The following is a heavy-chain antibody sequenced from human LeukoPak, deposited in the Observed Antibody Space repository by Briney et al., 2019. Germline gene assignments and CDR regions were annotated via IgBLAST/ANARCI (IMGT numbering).Heavy chain of an antibody. CDR3: ARGATMIVVANAFDI. CDR2: IYYSGST. J-gene: IGHJ3*02. CDR1: GGSISSYY. Sequence: SKTLSLTCTVSGGSISSYYWSWIRQPPGKGLEWIGYIYYSGSTNYNPSLKSRVTISVDTSKNQFSLKLSSVTAADTAVYYCARGATMIVVANAFDIWGQGTMVTVSS. D-gene: IGHD3-22*01. V-gene: IGHV4-59*01.